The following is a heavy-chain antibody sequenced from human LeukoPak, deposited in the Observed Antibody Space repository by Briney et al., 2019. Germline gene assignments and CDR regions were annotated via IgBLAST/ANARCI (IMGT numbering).Heavy chain of an antibody. CDR2: IRSKTYGGTT. CDR1: GFTFGDYA. D-gene: IGHD1-7*01. J-gene: IGHJ4*02. V-gene: IGHV3-49*04. Sequence: GGSLRLSCTASGFTFGDYAMSWVRQAPGKGLEWVGFIRSKTYGGTTEYAASVKGRFTISRDDSKCIAYLQMNSLKTEDTAVYYCTRDWGTTGTTWAWDYWGQGTLVTVSS. CDR3: TRDWGTTGTTWAWDY.